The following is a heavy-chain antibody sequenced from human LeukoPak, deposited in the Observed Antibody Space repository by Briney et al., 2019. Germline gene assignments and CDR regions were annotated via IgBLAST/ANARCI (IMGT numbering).Heavy chain of an antibody. CDR2: IYYSGST. CDR1: GGSISCYY. D-gene: IGHD3-9*01. CDR3: ARLYYDILTGYYHFDY. Sequence: PSETLSLTCTVSGGSISCYYWSWIRQSPGKGLEWIGYIYYSGSTNYNPSLKSRVTISVDTSKNQFSLKLSSVTAADTAVYYCARLYYDILTGYYHFDYWGQGTLVTVSS. J-gene: IGHJ4*02. V-gene: IGHV4-59*08.